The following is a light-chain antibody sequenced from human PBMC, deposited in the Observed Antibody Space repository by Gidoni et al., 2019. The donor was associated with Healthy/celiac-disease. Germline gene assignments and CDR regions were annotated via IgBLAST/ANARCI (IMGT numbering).Light chain of an antibody. V-gene: IGKV3-11*01. CDR1: QSVSSY. CDR2: DAS. J-gene: IGKJ4*01. Sequence: PGERATLSCRASQSVSSYLAWYQQKPGQAPRLLIYDASNRATGIPARFSGSGSGTDFTLTISSLEPEDFAVYYCQQRSNWPPTLTFXGXTKVXIK. CDR3: QQRSNWPPTLT.